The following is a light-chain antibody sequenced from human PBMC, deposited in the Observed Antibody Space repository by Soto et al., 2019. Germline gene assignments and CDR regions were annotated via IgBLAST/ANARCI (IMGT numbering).Light chain of an antibody. J-gene: IGLJ3*02. CDR3: CSYAGNSTWV. V-gene: IGLV2-11*01. CDR2: DVS. CDR1: RSDVGAYDH. Sequence: QSVLTQPRSVSGSPGQSVTISCTGTRSDVGAYDHVSWYQQHPGKAPKLMIFDVSKRPSGVPDRFSGSKSGNTASLTLSGLQGEEEADYYCCSYAGNSTWVFGGGTKLTVL.